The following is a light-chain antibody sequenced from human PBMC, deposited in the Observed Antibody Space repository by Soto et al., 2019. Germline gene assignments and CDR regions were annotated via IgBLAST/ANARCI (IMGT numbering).Light chain of an antibody. J-gene: IGKJ4*01. CDR1: QSVTTY. CDR3: QHRSHLPRL. V-gene: IGKV3-11*01. Sequence: EIVLTQSPATLSLSPGERATLSCRASQSVTTYLAWYQQKPGQAPRLLIYDASKRATGIPARFSGSGSGTDFTLIISSLEPEDFAVYYCQHRSHLPRLFGGGTKVEIK. CDR2: DAS.